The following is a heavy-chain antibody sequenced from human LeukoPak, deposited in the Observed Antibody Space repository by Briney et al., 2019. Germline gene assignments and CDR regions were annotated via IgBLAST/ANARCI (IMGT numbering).Heavy chain of an antibody. CDR2: IKKDGSEK. J-gene: IGHJ4*02. Sequence: GGSLRLSCAASGFTFTNYWMRWVRQAPGKGREWVANIKKDGSEKYYVDSVKGRFTISRDNAKNSLYLQMNSLRVEDTAVYYCARDVKGGNFDYWGQGTLVTVSS. CDR1: GFTFTNYW. CDR3: ARDVKGGNFDY. D-gene: IGHD3-16*01. V-gene: IGHV3-7*01.